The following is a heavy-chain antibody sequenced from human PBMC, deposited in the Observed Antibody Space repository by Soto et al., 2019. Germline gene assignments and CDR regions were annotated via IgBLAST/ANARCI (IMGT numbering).Heavy chain of an antibody. CDR3: ASRRGYYGSASRNYYYYGMDV. Sequence: QVQLVQSGAEVKKPGSSVKVSCKASGGTFSSYAISWVRQAPGQGLEWMGGIIPIFGTANYAQKFQGRVTITADESTSTACMELSSLRSEDTAVYYCASRRGYYGSASRNYYYYGMDVWGQGTTVTVSS. J-gene: IGHJ6*02. CDR1: GGTFSSYA. V-gene: IGHV1-69*12. D-gene: IGHD3-10*01. CDR2: IIPIFGTA.